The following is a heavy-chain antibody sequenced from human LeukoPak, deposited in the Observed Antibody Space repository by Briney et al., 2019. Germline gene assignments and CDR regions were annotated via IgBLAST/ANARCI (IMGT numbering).Heavy chain of an antibody. CDR3: AREAGASSFRPLDC. V-gene: IGHV4-4*07. J-gene: IGHJ4*02. CDR1: GGSISNYY. D-gene: IGHD1-26*01. CDR2: ISNSGST. Sequence: SETLSLTCTVSGGSISNYYWSWIRQPAGKGLEWIGRISNSGSTNYNLVHKSRVTMSVDTSKKQLSVRLSSVTAADTAMYYCAREAGASSFRPLDCWGQGVLVSVSS.